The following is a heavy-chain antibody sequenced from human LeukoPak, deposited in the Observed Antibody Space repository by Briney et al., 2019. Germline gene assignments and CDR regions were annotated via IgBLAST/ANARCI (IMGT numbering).Heavy chain of an antibody. CDR2: IIPIFGTA. J-gene: IGHJ4*02. D-gene: IGHD5-18*01. V-gene: IGHV1-69*05. Sequence: GASVKVSCKASGYTFTDYYMHWVRQAPGQGLEWMGGIIPIFGTANYAQKFQGRVTITTDESTSTAYMELSSLRSEDTAVYYCASPRVDTAMVMLPQFDYWGQGTLVTVSS. CDR1: GYTFTDYY. CDR3: ASPRVDTAMVMLPQFDY.